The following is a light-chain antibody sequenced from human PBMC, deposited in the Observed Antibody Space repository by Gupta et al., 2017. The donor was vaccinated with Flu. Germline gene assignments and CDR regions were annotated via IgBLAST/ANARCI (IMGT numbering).Light chain of an antibody. CDR1: TGGIASNF. Sequence: NFMLTQPGSLSESPGKTVTIPCTRSTGGIASNFVQWYQQRPGRPPTTVIYEDYRRPSGVPDRFSGSIDSSSNAASLTISGLKTEDEADYYCHSYDTKSQVFGGGTRLTVL. V-gene: IGLV6-57*01. CDR2: EDY. J-gene: IGLJ3*02. CDR3: HSYDTKSQV.